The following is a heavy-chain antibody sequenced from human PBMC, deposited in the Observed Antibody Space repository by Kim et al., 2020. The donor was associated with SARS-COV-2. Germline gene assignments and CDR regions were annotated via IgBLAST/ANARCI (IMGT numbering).Heavy chain of an antibody. CDR3: ARDRS. V-gene: IGHV3-21*01. Sequence: SGSSSYIYYANSVKGRFTISRDNAKNSLYLQMNSLRAEDTAVYYCARDRSWGQGTLVTVSS. CDR2: SGSSSYI. J-gene: IGHJ4*02.